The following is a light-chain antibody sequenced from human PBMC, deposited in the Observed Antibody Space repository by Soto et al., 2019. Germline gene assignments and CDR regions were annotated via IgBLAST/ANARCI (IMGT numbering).Light chain of an antibody. CDR3: QQYDNWPPYT. J-gene: IGKJ2*01. CDR1: QSVSSTS. Sequence: EIVLTQSPGTLSLSPGERATLSCRASQSVSSTSLAWYQQIPGQAPRLLIYGASSRATGIPDRFSGRGSGTDFTLTISRLEPEDFAVYYCQQYDNWPPYTFGQGTKLEIK. CDR2: GAS. V-gene: IGKV3-20*01.